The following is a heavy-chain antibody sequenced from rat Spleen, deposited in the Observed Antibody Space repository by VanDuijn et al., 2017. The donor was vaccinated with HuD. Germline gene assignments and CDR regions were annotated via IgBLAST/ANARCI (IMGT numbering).Heavy chain of an antibody. CDR1: GFIFSDYY. CDR2: ISYEGSGT. D-gene: IGHD4-1*01. Sequence: EVQLVESGGGLVQPGRSLKLSCAASGFIFSDYYMAWVRQAPKKGLEWVASISYEGSGTYYGDSVKGRFTISRDDAKRTLYLQMDSLRSEDTASYYCTTGLHWGQGVMVTVSS. CDR3: TTGLH. V-gene: IGHV5-22*01. J-gene: IGHJ2*01.